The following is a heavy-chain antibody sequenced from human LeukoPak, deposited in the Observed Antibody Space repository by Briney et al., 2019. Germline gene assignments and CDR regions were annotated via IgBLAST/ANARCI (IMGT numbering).Heavy chain of an antibody. D-gene: IGHD2-15*01. V-gene: IGHV3-9*01. CDR3: ARAGVAATRSYYYYMDV. CDR2: ISWNSGSI. CDR1: GYTFDDYA. Sequence: GGSLRLSCAASGYTFDDYAMHWVRQAPGKGLEWVSGISWNSGSIGYADSVKGRFTISRDNAKNSLYLQMNSLRAEDTALYHCARAGVAATRSYYYYMDVWGKGTTLTVSS. J-gene: IGHJ6*03.